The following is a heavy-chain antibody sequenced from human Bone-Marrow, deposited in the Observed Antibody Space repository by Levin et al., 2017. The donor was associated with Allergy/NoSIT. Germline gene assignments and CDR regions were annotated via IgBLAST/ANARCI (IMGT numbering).Heavy chain of an antibody. CDR1: GYTFTSYD. V-gene: IGHV1-8*01. D-gene: IGHD3-3*01. J-gene: IGHJ6*02. CDR3: ARAPGEWLLPYYGMDV. CDR2: MNPNSGNT. Sequence: EASVKVSCKASGYTFTSYDINWVRQATGQGLEWMGWMNPNSGNTGYAQKFQGRVTMTRNTSISTAYMELSSLRSEDTAVYYCARAPGEWLLPYYGMDVWGQGTTVTVSS.